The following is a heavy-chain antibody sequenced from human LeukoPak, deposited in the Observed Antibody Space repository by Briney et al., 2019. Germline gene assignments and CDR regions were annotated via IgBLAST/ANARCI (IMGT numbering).Heavy chain of an antibody. CDR2: TSWNSGST. Sequence: GGSLRLSCAASGFTFDDYAMYWVRQSPGKGLEWVSGTSWNSGSTGYADSVRGRFTISRDNAKKSLYLQMNSLRDEDTAMYYCAKDQATFGIYDYGMDVWGQGTKVTVSS. D-gene: IGHD3-3*01. CDR3: AKDQATFGIYDYGMDV. V-gene: IGHV3-9*01. J-gene: IGHJ6*02. CDR1: GFTFDDYA.